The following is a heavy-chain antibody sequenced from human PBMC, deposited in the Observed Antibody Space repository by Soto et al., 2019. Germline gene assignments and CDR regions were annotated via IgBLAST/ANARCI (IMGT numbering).Heavy chain of an antibody. CDR1: GYSISSSNW. J-gene: IGHJ4*02. CDR2: IYYSGTT. D-gene: IGHD6-25*01. V-gene: IGHV4-28*03. CDR3: ARGGGVYYFDY. Sequence: SETLPLTCAVSGYSISSSNWWGWIRQPPGKGLEWIGYIYYSGTTYYNPSLKSRVTMSVDTSKSQFSLKLSSVTAADTAVYYCARGGGVYYFDYWGQGTLVPVSS.